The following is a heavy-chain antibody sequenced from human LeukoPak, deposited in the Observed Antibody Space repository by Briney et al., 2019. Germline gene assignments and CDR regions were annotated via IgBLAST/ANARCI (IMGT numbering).Heavy chain of an antibody. Sequence: GGSLRLSCAASGFTVSSNYMSWVRQAPGKGLEWVSLIYSGGSTYYADSVKGRFTISRDNAKNSLHLQMNSLRAEDTAVYYCARVGRSGWTVDYWGQGTLVTVSS. V-gene: IGHV3-66*01. J-gene: IGHJ4*02. D-gene: IGHD6-19*01. CDR3: ARVGRSGWTVDY. CDR2: IYSGGST. CDR1: GFTVSSNY.